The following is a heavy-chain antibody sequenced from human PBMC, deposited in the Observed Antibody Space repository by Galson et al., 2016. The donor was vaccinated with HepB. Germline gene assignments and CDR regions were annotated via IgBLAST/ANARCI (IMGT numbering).Heavy chain of an antibody. CDR1: GGSISSYSYY. Sequence: SETLSLTCTVSGGSISSYSYYWGWIRQPPGKGLEWIGSIYYSGSTYYNPSLKSRVTISIDTSKNQFSLKLSSVTAADTAVYYCAREGGSVGLLTWWGEGALVTVSS. J-gene: IGHJ4*02. D-gene: IGHD3-9*01. CDR2: IYYSGST. CDR3: AREGGSVGLLTW. V-gene: IGHV4-39*07.